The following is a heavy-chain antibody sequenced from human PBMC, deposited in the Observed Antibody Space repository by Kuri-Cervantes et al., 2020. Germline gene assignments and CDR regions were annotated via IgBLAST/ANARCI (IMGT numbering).Heavy chain of an antibody. CDR3: ARNIAS. J-gene: IGHJ4*02. Sequence: GGSLRLSCAASGFTFSNYGMHWVRQAPGKGLEWVAVIWYDGSNKEYADSVKGRFTISRDNSKNTLYLQMNSLRAEDTAVYYCARNIASWGQGTLVTVSS. V-gene: IGHV3-33*01. CDR1: GFTFSNYG. CDR2: IWYDGSNK.